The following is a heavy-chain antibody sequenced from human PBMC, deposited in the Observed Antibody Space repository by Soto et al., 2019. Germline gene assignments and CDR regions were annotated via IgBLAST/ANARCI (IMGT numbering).Heavy chain of an antibody. Sequence: ESGGGVVQPGRSLRLSCAASGFTFSSYGMHWVRQAPGKGLEWVAVIWYDGSNKYYADSVKGRFTISRDNSKNRLYLQMNSLRAEDTAVYYCARDPNYEPYYDILTGYYPPDYWGQGTLVTVSS. CDR2: IWYDGSNK. V-gene: IGHV3-33*01. J-gene: IGHJ4*02. D-gene: IGHD3-9*01. CDR3: ARDPNYEPYYDILTGYYPPDY. CDR1: GFTFSSYG.